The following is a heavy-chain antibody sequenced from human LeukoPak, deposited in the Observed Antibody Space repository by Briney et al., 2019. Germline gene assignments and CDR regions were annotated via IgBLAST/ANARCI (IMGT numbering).Heavy chain of an antibody. D-gene: IGHD5-12*01. CDR3: AKAVIVATITHGMDV. V-gene: IGHV3-9*01. CDR1: RFTFDDYA. J-gene: IGHJ6*02. CDR2: ISWNSGSI. Sequence: TGGSLRLSCAASRFTFDDYAMHWVRQAPGKGLEWVSGISWNSGSIGYADSVKGRFTISRDNAKNSLYLQMNSLRAEDTALYYCAKAVIVATITHGMDVWGQGTTVTVSS.